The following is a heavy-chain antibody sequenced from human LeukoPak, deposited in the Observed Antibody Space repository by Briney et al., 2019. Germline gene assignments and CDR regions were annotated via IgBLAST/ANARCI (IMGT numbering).Heavy chain of an antibody. CDR1: GCTFTSYG. D-gene: IGHD3-9*01. J-gene: IGHJ5*02. CDR2: ISAYNGNT. Sequence: GTSVKVSCKASGCTFTSYGISWVQQAPGQGLEWIGWISAYNGNTNYAQKLQGRVTMTTDTSTSTAYMELRSLRSDDTAVYYCARDRLLRYRGGFDPWGQGTLVTVSS. V-gene: IGHV1-18*01. CDR3: ARDRLLRYRGGFDP.